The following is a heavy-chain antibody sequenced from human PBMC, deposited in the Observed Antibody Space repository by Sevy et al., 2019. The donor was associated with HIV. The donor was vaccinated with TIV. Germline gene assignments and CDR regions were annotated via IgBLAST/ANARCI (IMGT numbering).Heavy chain of an antibody. CDR3: AREPSGQGGALGAFDI. CDR1: GYTFTSYY. D-gene: IGHD2-21*01. V-gene: IGHV1-46*01. J-gene: IGHJ3*02. CDR2: INPSGGST. Sequence: ASVKVSCKASGYTFTSYYMHWVRQAPGQGLEWMGIINPSGGSTSYAQKFQGRVTMTRDTSMSTVYMELSSLRSEDTAVYYCAREPSGQGGALGAFDIWGQGTMVTVSS.